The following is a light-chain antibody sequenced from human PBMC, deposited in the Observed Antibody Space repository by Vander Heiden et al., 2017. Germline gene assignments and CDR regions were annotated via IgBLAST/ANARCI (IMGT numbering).Light chain of an antibody. J-gene: IGKJ1*01. CDR3: QQYYSTPQA. CDR1: QSVLYSSNNKNY. CDR2: WAS. Sequence: DIVMTQSPDSLAVSLGERATINCKSSQSVLYSSNNKNYLAWYKQKPGQPPKLLIYWASTRESGVPDRFSGSGSGTDFTLTISSLHAEDVAVYYCQQYYSTPQAFGQWTKVEIK. V-gene: IGKV4-1*01.